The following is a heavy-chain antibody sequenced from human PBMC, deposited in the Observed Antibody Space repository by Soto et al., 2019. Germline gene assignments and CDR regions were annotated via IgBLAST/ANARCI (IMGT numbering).Heavy chain of an antibody. V-gene: IGHV4-39*01. CDR3: ARRTNTAGGWFDS. J-gene: IGHJ5*01. D-gene: IGHD6-13*01. CDR2: IDYSGTT. Sequence: PSETLSLTCTVSGGSISSSSYHWVWIRQPPGKGLEWIGSIDYSGTTFYNASLNSRVTISADTSKNQFSLKLSSVTAADTALYYCARRTNTAGGWFDSWGQGALVTVSS. CDR1: GGSISSSSYH.